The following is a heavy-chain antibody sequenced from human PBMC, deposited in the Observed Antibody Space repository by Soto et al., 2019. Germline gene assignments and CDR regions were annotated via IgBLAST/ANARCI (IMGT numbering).Heavy chain of an antibody. D-gene: IGHD6-13*01. J-gene: IGHJ3*01. CDR2: ISNDGSHK. Sequence: GGSLRLSCAASGFTFNNYGMHWVRQAPGKGLEWVAAISNDGSHKYYADSVKGRLTISRDNSKNTVFLQMSSLRGEDTAVYYCAKDQALAASHRIDWGQGTMVTVSS. CDR3: AKDQALAASHRID. V-gene: IGHV3-30*18. CDR1: GFTFNNYG.